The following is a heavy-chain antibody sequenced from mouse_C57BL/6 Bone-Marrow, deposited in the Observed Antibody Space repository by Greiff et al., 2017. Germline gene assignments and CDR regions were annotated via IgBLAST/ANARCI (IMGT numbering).Heavy chain of an antibody. CDR3: ARGITTVVAEVYFDY. Sequence: VQVVESGPGLVAPSQSLSITCTVSGFSLTSYAISWVRQPPGKGLEWLGVIWTGGGSNYNSALKSRLSISKDNSKSKVYLKMNRLQTDDTARYYCARGITTVVAEVYFDYWGQGTTLTVSS. CDR2: IWTGGGS. D-gene: IGHD1-1*01. V-gene: IGHV2-9-1*01. J-gene: IGHJ2*01. CDR1: GFSLTSYA.